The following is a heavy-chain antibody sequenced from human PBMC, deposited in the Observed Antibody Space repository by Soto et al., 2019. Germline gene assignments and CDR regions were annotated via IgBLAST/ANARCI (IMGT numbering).Heavy chain of an antibody. CDR2: INPNSGGT. Sequence: ASVKVSCKASGYTFTGYYMHWVRQAPGQGLEWMGWINPNSGGTNYAQKFQGWVTMTRDTSISTAYMELSRLRSDDTAVYYCARVGPVAGGYYFDYWGQGTLVTVSS. V-gene: IGHV1-2*04. CDR1: GYTFTGYY. D-gene: IGHD6-19*01. CDR3: ARVGPVAGGYYFDY. J-gene: IGHJ4*02.